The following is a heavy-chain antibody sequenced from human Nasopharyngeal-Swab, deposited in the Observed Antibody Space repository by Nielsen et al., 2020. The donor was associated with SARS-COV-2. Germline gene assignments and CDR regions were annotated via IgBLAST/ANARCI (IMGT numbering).Heavy chain of an antibody. CDR3: ARDLKVAAGSQFDY. V-gene: IGHV1-46*01. D-gene: IGHD6-13*01. CDR2: INPSGGGT. J-gene: IGHJ4*02. Sequence: WVRQAPGQGLEWMGLINPSGGGTSYAQKFQGRVTMTRDTSTSTVHMELSSLTSEDTAVYYCARDLKVAAGSQFDYWGQGTLVTVSS.